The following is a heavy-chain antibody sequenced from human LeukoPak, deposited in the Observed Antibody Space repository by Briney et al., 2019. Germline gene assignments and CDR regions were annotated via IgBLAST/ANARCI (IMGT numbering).Heavy chain of an antibody. CDR2: ITHHGST. Sequence: KPSETLSLTCAVYGGSFSNYYLSWVRQPPGKGLEWIGEITHHGSTNYNPSLKSRVTISVDTSKNQFSLKLSSVAAADTAVYYCAPIFGDYSDFDSWGQGTPVTVSS. CDR3: APIFGDYSDFDS. V-gene: IGHV4-34*01. CDR1: GGSFSNYY. J-gene: IGHJ4*02. D-gene: IGHD4-17*01.